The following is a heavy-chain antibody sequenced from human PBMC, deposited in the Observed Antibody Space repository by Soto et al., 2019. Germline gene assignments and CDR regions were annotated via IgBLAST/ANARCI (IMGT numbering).Heavy chain of an antibody. CDR3: ARGPYRNTYNWFDS. Sequence: PGGSLRLSCAASGFIFSDYEINWVRQAPGKGLEWVSYISGSGLTIYYADSVKGRFTISRDNAKNSLYLQMNSLGVEDTAVYYCARGPYRNTYNWFDSWGQGXLVTVSS. CDR1: GFIFSDYE. V-gene: IGHV3-48*03. D-gene: IGHD5-12*01. J-gene: IGHJ5*02. CDR2: ISGSGLTI.